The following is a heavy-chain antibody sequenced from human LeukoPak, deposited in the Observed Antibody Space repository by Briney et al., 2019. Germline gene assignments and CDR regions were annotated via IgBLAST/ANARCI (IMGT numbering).Heavy chain of an antibody. Sequence: GGSLRLSCAASGFTFSSYDMHWVRQATGKGLEWVSAFGTAGDTYYPGSVKGRFTISRENAENSLYLQMNSLRAGDTAVYYCARGVKTYYYDSSGYYYDYWGQGTLVTVSS. J-gene: IGHJ4*02. CDR1: GFTFSSYD. D-gene: IGHD3-22*01. CDR2: FGTAGDT. CDR3: ARGVKTYYYDSSGYYYDY. V-gene: IGHV3-13*01.